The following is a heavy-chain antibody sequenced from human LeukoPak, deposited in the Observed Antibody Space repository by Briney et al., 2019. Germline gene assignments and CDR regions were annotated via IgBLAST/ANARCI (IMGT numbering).Heavy chain of an antibody. J-gene: IGHJ3*02. CDR2: IYSSGSF. CDR1: GGSISSYF. D-gene: IGHD6-19*01. Sequence: SETLSLTCTVSGGSISSYFWTWIRQPAGRGLEWIGHIYSSGSFKYNPSLKSRVTMSIDTSKNQLSLKLNSVTAADTAVYYCARSGGSSSGSLGLWYSGIWGQGTMVTVSS. CDR3: ARSGGSSSGSLGLWYSGI. V-gene: IGHV4-4*07.